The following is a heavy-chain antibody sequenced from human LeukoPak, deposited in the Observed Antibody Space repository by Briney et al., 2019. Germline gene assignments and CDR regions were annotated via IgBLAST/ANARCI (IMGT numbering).Heavy chain of an antibody. J-gene: IGHJ4*02. CDR3: ARDPENQYYYDSSGYEDY. Sequence: ASVKVSCKASGYTFTSYGISWVRQAPGQGIEWMGWISAYNGNTNYAQKLQGRVTMTTDTSTSTAYMELRSLRSDDTAVYYCARDPENQYYYDSSGYEDYWGQGTLVTVSS. D-gene: IGHD3-22*01. CDR1: GYTFTSYG. CDR2: ISAYNGNT. V-gene: IGHV1-18*01.